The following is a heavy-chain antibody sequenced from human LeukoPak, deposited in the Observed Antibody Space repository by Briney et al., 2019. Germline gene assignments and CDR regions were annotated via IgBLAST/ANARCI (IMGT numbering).Heavy chain of an antibody. Sequence: SETLSLTCTVSGGSISSYYWSWIRQPPGKGLEWIGYIYYSGSTNYNLSLKSRVTISVDTSKNQFSLKLSSVTAADTAVYYCARVGYDFWSGYYLYGMDVWGQGTTVTVSS. CDR2: IYYSGST. V-gene: IGHV4-59*01. CDR3: ARVGYDFWSGYYLYGMDV. CDR1: GGSISSYY. D-gene: IGHD3-3*01. J-gene: IGHJ6*02.